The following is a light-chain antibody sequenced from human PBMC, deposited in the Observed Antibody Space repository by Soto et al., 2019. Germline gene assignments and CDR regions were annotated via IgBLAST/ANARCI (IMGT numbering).Light chain of an antibody. V-gene: IGLV2-23*02. J-gene: IGLJ1*01. CDR1: SSDVGSYNL. Sequence: QSALTQPASVSGSPGQSITISCTGTSSDVGSYNLVSWYQQHPGKAPKLMIYEVTKWPSGVSNRFSGSKSGNTASLTISGLQAEDEADYYCCSYACSSTFYVFGTGNKVTVL. CDR3: CSYACSSTFYV. CDR2: EVT.